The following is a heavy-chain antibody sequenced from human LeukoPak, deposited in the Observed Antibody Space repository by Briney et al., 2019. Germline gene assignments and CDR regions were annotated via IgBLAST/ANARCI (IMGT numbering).Heavy chain of an antibody. CDR1: GYSISSAYY. Sequence: SETLSLTCTVSGYSISSAYYWGWIRQPPGKGLEWIASIYHSGSTYYNPSLKSRVTISVDTSKNQFSLKLSSVTAADTAVYYCAREDDILTGYGYFDYWGQGTLVTVSS. J-gene: IGHJ4*02. CDR3: AREDDILTGYGYFDY. D-gene: IGHD3-9*01. V-gene: IGHV4-38-2*02. CDR2: IYHSGST.